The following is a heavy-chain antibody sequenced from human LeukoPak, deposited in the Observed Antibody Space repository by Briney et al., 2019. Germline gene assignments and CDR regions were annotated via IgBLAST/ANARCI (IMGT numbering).Heavy chain of an antibody. CDR3: AREAEMAVEAFDI. D-gene: IGHD5-24*01. Sequence: SVKVSCKASGGTFSSYAISWVRQAPGQGLEWMGGIIPIFGTANYAQKFQGRVTITTDESTSTAYMELSSLRSEDTAVYYRAREAEMAVEAFDIWGQGTMVTVSS. CDR2: IIPIFGTA. CDR1: GGTFSSYA. J-gene: IGHJ3*02. V-gene: IGHV1-69*05.